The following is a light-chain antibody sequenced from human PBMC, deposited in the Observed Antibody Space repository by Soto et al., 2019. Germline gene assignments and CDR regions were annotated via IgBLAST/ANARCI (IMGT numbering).Light chain of an antibody. CDR2: AAS. CDR3: QQSFSAPLT. CDR1: QGISTY. Sequence: DIQMTQSPSSLSASVGDRVTITCRASQGISTYLNWYQQKPGKAPKLLIYAASSLQSGVPSRFSGSGSGTDFTLTITTLQPEDFATYYCQQSFSAPLTFGPGTRVDI. J-gene: IGKJ3*01. V-gene: IGKV1-39*01.